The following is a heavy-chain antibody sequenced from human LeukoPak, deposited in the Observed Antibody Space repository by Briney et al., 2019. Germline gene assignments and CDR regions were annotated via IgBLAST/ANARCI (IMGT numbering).Heavy chain of an antibody. V-gene: IGHV4-39*07. CDR3: ARGDGIYFDY. CDR2: IYYSGST. J-gene: IGHJ4*02. D-gene: IGHD1-14*01. Sequence: RASETLSLTCTVSGGSISSSSYYWGWIRQPPGKGLEWIGSIYYSGSTYYNPSLESRVTISVDTSKNQFSLKLSSVTAADTAVYYCARGDGIYFDYWGQGTLVTVSS. CDR1: GGSISSSSYY.